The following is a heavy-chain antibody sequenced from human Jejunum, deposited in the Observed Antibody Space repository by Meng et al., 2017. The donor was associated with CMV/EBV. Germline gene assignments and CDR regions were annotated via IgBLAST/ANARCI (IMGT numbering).Heavy chain of an antibody. CDR2: INPQNGGT. Sequence: ASEYTIASYYMHWVRQAPEQGLGWVGWINPQNGGTNYAQKFQGRVTLTRDTSISTGYMELSRLTSDDSAVYYCVRELLHTTSHPFDYWGQGALVTVSS. CDR1: EYTIASYY. V-gene: IGHV1-2*02. CDR3: VRELLHTTSHPFDY. D-gene: IGHD2/OR15-2a*01. J-gene: IGHJ4*02.